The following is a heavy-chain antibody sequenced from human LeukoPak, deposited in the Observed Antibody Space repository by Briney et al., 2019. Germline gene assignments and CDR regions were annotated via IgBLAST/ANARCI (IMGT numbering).Heavy chain of an antibody. CDR1: GGSFSGYY. CDR2: ITHSGRT. V-gene: IGHV4-34*01. D-gene: IGHD6-19*01. CDR3: ARDRPIAVAGSYGMDV. J-gene: IGHJ6*02. Sequence: SETLSLTCAVYGGSFSGYYWSWIRQPPGKGLEWIGEITHSGRTNYNPSLKSRVTTSVDTSKNQFYLKLSSVTAADTAVYYCARDRPIAVAGSYGMDVWGQGTTVTVSS.